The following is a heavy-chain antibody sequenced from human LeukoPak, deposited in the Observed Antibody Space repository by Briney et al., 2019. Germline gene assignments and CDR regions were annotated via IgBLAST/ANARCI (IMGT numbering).Heavy chain of an antibody. CDR1: GFTFSSYW. V-gene: IGHV3-7*01. J-gene: IGHJ4*02. D-gene: IGHD3-9*01. Sequence: GGSLRLSCAASGFTFSSYWMSWVRQAPGKGLEWVANIKQDGSEKYYVDSVKGRFTISRDNAKNSLYLQMNSLRAEDTAVYYCARKRGVLTGYYGPSTFDYWGQGTLVTVSS. CDR2: IKQDGSEK. CDR3: ARKRGVLTGYYGPSTFDY.